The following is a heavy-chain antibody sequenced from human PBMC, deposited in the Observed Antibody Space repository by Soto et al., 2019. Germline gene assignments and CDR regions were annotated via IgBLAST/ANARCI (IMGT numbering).Heavy chain of an antibody. J-gene: IGHJ4*02. CDR2: IYYSGCT. D-gene: IGHD3-22*01. CDR3: ARAFDDSSGYYGGLGY. Sequence: SETLSLTCTVSGGSISRGDYYWSWIRQPPGKGLEWIGYIYYSGCTYYNPSLKSRLTISVETSRNQLSLKLSSVTAADTAVYYCARAFDDSSGYYGGLGYWGQGTLVTVSS. V-gene: IGHV4-30-4*01. CDR1: GGSISRGDYY.